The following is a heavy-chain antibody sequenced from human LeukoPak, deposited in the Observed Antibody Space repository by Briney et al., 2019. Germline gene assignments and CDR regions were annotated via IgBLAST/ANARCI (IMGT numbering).Heavy chain of an antibody. CDR3: AKDPCGQYVWCGMDV. Sequence: PGGSLRLSCAPSVYTIYDFAMHCVPDPPPKGLECGSRMSLNSGSIDYADSVKGRFTISSDNAKNSLSLQMNSLRAEDTALYYCAKDPCGQYVWCGMDVWGQETTVPVSS. CDR2: MSLNSGSI. J-gene: IGHJ6*02. D-gene: IGHD3-16*01. CDR1: VYTIYDFA. V-gene: IGHV3-9*01.